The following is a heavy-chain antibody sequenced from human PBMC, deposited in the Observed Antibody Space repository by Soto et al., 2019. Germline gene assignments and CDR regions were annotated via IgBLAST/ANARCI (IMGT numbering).Heavy chain of an antibody. CDR1: GYTFTSYD. CDR2: MNPNSGNT. J-gene: IGHJ4*02. D-gene: IGHD6-6*01. Sequence: GASVKVSCKASGYTFTSYDINWVRQATGQGLEWMGWMNPNSGNTGYAQKFQGRVTMTRNTSISTAYMELSSLRSEDTAVYYCARVSIAARRGSFDYWGQGTLVTVSS. V-gene: IGHV1-8*01. CDR3: ARVSIAARRGSFDY.